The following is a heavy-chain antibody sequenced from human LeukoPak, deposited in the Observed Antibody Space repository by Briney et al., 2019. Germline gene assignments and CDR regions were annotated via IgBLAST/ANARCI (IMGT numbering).Heavy chain of an antibody. V-gene: IGHV3-11*04. CDR3: AKDGGAGTTSSPFDY. CDR2: IGSSGSTI. CDR1: GFTFSDYY. Sequence: GGSLRLSCAASGFTFSDYYMSWIRQAPGKGLEWVSYIGSSGSTIYYADSVRGRFTISRDNAKNSLNLQMNSLRAEDTAMYYCAKDGGAGTTSSPFDYWGQGTLVTVSS. D-gene: IGHD1-7*01. J-gene: IGHJ4*02.